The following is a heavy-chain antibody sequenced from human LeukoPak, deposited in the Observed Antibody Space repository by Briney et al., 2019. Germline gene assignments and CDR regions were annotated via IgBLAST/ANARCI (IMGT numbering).Heavy chain of an antibody. CDR2: IYYSGST. CDR3: TRDGPRSSGYPDT. D-gene: IGHD3-22*01. CDR1: GGSISSGGHF. V-gene: IGHV4-31*03. Sequence: SETLSLTCTVSGGSISSGGHFWSWIRQHPGKGLEWIGYIYYSGSTYYNPSLKSRVTISVDTSKNQFSLRLNSVTAADTAVYYCTRDGPRSSGYPDTWGQGTLVTVSS. J-gene: IGHJ5*02.